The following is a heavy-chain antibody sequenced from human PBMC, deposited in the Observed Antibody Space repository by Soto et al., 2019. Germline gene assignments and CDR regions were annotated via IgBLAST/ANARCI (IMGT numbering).Heavy chain of an antibody. Sequence: SETLSLTCTVSGGSISSGGYYWSWIRQHPGKGLECIGYIYYSGSTYYNPSLKSRVTILIDTSKNQFSLKLSSVTAADTAVYYCARGDVAGNFYLDYWRPGTLVTVSP. D-gene: IGHD1-7*01. V-gene: IGHV4-31*03. CDR3: ARGDVAGNFYLDY. J-gene: IGHJ4*02. CDR1: GGSISSGGYY. CDR2: IYYSGST.